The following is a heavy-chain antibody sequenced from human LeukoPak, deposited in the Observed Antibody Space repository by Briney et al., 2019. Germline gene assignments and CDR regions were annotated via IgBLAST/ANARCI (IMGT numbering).Heavy chain of an antibody. Sequence: GSLRLSCAASGFTFSTHSMNWVRQAPGKGLEWVSYIISSGSTINYADSVKGRFTISRDNAKNSLYLQMDDLRDEDTAVYYCARGRPYYFDYWGQGTLVTVSS. CDR2: IISSGSTI. CDR1: GFTFSTHS. J-gene: IGHJ4*02. V-gene: IGHV3-48*02. CDR3: ARGRPYYFDY.